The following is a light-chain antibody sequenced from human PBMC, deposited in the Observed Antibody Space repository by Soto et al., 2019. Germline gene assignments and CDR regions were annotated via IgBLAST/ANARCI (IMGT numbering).Light chain of an antibody. Sequence: EIVLTQSPATLSLSPGERATLSCRASQSVSSNSLAWYQQKPGQAPRLLIYGASTRATGIPDRFSGSGSGTDFTLTINRLEPEDFAVYYCQQYGSSPLTFGGGTKVEIK. CDR2: GAS. CDR3: QQYGSSPLT. V-gene: IGKV3-20*01. J-gene: IGKJ4*01. CDR1: QSVSSNS.